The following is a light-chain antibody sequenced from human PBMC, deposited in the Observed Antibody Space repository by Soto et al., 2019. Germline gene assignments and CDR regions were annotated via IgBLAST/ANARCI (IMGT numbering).Light chain of an antibody. Sequence: DIQMTQSPSSLSASVGDRVTITCRASQSISSYLNWYQQKPVKAPKLLIYAASSLQSGVPSMFSGSGSGTDFTLTISSLQPEDFATYYFQQSYSTPFTFGPGTKVDIK. CDR1: QSISSY. J-gene: IGKJ3*01. CDR3: QQSYSTPFT. V-gene: IGKV1-39*01. CDR2: AAS.